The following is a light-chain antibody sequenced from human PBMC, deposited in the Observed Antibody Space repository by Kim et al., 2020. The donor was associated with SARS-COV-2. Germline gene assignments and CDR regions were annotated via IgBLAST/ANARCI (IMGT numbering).Light chain of an antibody. CDR3: QQLGGSPEIT. Sequence: EIVLTQSPGTLSLSPGERVTLSCRASQTVAGNFLAWYQHKFGRAPRLLILGASTRASGISDRFSGSGSGTDFTLTISRLEPEDSAVYYCQQLGGSPEITFGQGTRPEIK. CDR1: QTVAGNF. J-gene: IGKJ5*01. V-gene: IGKV3-20*01. CDR2: GAS.